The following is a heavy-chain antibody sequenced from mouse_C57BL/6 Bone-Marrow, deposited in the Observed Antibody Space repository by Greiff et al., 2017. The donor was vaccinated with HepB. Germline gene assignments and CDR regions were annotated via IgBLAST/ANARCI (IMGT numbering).Heavy chain of an antibody. D-gene: IGHD2-2*01. J-gene: IGHJ2*01. CDR2: IYPRSGNT. Sequence: QVQLQQSGAELARPGASVRLSCKASGYTFTSYGISWVKQRTGQGLEWIGEIYPRSGNTYYNEKFKGKATLTADKSSSTAYMELRSLTSEDSAVYFCASGRTMVTRGYFDYWGQGTTLTVSS. CDR3: ASGRTMVTRGYFDY. CDR1: GYTFTSYG. V-gene: IGHV1-81*01.